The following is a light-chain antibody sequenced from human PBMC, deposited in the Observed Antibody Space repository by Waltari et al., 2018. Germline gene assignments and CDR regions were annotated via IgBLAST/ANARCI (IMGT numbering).Light chain of an antibody. Sequence: EIVLTQSPATLFLSPGERATLSCRASQSVSSYLAWYQQKPGQAPRLLIYDASNRATGIPARLSGSGSGTDFTVTISSLEPEGFAVYYGQQRSNWPPYTFGQGTKLEIK. CDR1: QSVSSY. J-gene: IGKJ2*01. V-gene: IGKV3-11*01. CDR3: QQRSNWPPYT. CDR2: DAS.